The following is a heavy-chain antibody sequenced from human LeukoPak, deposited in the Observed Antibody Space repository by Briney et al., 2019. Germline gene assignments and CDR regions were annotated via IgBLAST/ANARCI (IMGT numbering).Heavy chain of an antibody. D-gene: IGHD4-11*01. CDR1: GGSISSGGYY. J-gene: IGHJ4*02. CDR3: ARGVWVADYSNYFDY. V-gene: IGHV4-31*03. CDR2: IYYSGST. Sequence: SQTLSLTCTVSGGSISSGGYYWSWIRQHPGKGLEWIGYIYYSGSTYYNPSLKSRITISIDTSKNQFSLRLSSVTAADTAVYYCARGVWVADYSNYFDYWGQGTLVTVSS.